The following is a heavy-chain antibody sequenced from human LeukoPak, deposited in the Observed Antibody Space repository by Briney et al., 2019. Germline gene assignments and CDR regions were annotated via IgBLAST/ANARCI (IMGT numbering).Heavy chain of an antibody. CDR3: ARLRSFDY. Sequence: GSSVKVSCKASGGTFSSYAISWVRQAPGQGLEWMGRINPNSGGTNYAQKFQGRVTMTRDTSISTAYMELSRLRSDDTAVYYCARLRSFDYWGQGTLVTVSS. V-gene: IGHV1-2*06. D-gene: IGHD5-12*01. CDR2: INPNSGGT. CDR1: GGTFSSYA. J-gene: IGHJ4*02.